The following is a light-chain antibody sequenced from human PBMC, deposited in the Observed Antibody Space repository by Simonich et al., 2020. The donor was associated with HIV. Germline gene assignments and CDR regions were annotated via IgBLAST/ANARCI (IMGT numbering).Light chain of an antibody. J-gene: IGLJ2*01. CDR2: LNSDGSH. CDR1: SGHSSYA. V-gene: IGLV4-69*01. CDR3: QTWGTGNVV. Sequence: QIVLTQSPSASASLGASVKLTCTLSSGHSSYAIAWHQQQPEKGPRYLMKLNSDGSHSKGDGIPDRFSGSSSGAERYLTISSLQSEDEADYYCQTWGTGNVVFGGGTKVTVL.